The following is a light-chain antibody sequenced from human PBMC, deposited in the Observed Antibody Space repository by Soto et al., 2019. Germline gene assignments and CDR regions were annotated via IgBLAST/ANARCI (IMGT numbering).Light chain of an antibody. V-gene: IGLV2-23*02. CDR3: CSYAGSITPYV. CDR1: SSDVGSYNL. Sequence: QSALTQPASVSGSPGQSITISCTGTSSDVGSYNLVSWYRQHPGKAPKLMIYAVSKRPSGVSDRFSGSRSANTASLTISGLQAEDEADYYCCSYAGSITPYVFGTGTKLTV. J-gene: IGLJ1*01. CDR2: AVS.